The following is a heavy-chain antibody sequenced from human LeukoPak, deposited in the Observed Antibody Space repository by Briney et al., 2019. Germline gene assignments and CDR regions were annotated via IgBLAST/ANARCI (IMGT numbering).Heavy chain of an antibody. J-gene: IGHJ4*02. V-gene: IGHV1-2*02. CDR3: ARDVTATFLAQYYFDY. D-gene: IGHD2-21*02. Sequence: ASVKVSCKASGYTFTGYYMHWVRQAPGQGLEWMGWINPNSGGSNYAQKFQGRVTMTRDTSISTAYMELSRLRSDDTAVYYCARDVTATFLAQYYFDYWGQGTLVTVSS. CDR2: INPNSGGS. CDR1: GYTFTGYY.